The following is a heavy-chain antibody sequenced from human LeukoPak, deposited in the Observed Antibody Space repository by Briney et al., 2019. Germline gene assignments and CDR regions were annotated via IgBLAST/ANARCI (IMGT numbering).Heavy chain of an antibody. CDR1: GFTFNDYT. CDR3: ARRYFDY. CDR2: ISWDGDVT. V-gene: IGHV3-43*01. J-gene: IGHJ4*02. Sequence: PGGSLTVSCAASGFTFNDYTMHWVRQAPGKGLEWVSLISWDGDVTYYADSVKGRFTISRDNAKNSLYLQMNSLRAEDTAVYYCARRYFDYWGPGTLVTVSP.